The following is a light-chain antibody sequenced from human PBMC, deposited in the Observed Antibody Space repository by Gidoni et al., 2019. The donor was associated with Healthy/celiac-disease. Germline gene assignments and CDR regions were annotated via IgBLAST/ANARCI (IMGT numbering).Light chain of an antibody. J-gene: IGKJ1*01. CDR1: QSISSY. V-gene: IGKV1-39*01. CDR3: QQSYSTPPT. Sequence: DIQMTQSPSSLSASVGDRVTITCRASQSISSYLHWYQQKPGKAPKLLIYAASSLQSGVPSRFSGSGSGTDFTLTISSRQPEDFATYYCQQSYSTPPTFGQGTKVEIK. CDR2: AAS.